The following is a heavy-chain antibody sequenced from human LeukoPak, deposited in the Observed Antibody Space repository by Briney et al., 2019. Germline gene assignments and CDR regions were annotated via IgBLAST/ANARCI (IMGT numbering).Heavy chain of an antibody. CDR2: IYYSGST. J-gene: IGHJ4*02. CDR1: GDSMSSYY. CDR3: ARERISYSGGWSPTSSYYFDY. D-gene: IGHD6-13*01. Sequence: SETLSLTCTVSGDSMSSYYWSWIRQPPGKGLEWIGYIYYSGSTNYNPSLKSRVTISVDTSKNQFSLRLSSVTAADTAVYYCARERISYSGGWSPTSSYYFDYWGQGTLVTVSS. V-gene: IGHV4-59*01.